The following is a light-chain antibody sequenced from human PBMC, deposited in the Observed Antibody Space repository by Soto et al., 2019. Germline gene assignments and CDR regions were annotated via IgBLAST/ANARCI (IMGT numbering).Light chain of an antibody. CDR1: SSNIGAGYD. Sequence: QSVLTQPPSVSGAPGQRVTISCTGSSSNIGAGYDVHWYQQLPGTAPKVLIYGNSNRPSGVPDRFSGSKSGTSASLAITGLQAEDEADCYCQSYDSSLSGYVFGTGTKVTVL. V-gene: IGLV1-40*01. CDR3: QSYDSSLSGYV. CDR2: GNS. J-gene: IGLJ1*01.